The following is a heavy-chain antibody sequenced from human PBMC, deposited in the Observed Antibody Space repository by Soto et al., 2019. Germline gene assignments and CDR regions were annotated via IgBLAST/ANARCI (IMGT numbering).Heavy chain of an antibody. CDR1: GDSSSISGFY. Sequence: LSLTCFDSGDSSSISGFYWSWIRQHPGKALEWIGYIHYTGSTSYNPSLKSRLAISLDASKNQFSLSLSSVTSADTAVYYCARDHRSLGDYYGIDVWGPGTTVTVSS. CDR2: IHYTGST. J-gene: IGHJ6*02. D-gene: IGHD3-10*01. V-gene: IGHV4-31*03. CDR3: ARDHRSLGDYYGIDV.